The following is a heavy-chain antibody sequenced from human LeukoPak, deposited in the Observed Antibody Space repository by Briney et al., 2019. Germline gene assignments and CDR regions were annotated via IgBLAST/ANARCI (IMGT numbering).Heavy chain of an antibody. CDR3: ATDPKRSGYGMDV. Sequence: ASVKVSCKASGYTFTSYYMHWVRQAPGKGLEWMGGFDPEDGETIYAQKFQGRVTMTEDTSTDTAYIELSSLRSEDTAVYYCATDPKRSGYGMDVWGQGTTVTVSS. CDR1: GYTFTSYY. D-gene: IGHD2-15*01. V-gene: IGHV1-24*01. CDR2: FDPEDGET. J-gene: IGHJ6*02.